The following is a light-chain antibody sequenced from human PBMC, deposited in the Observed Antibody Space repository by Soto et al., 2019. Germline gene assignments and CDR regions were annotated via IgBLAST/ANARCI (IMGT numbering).Light chain of an antibody. CDR1: SSDIGDYDY. Sequence: QSALTQPASVSGSPGQSITISCTGTSSDIGDYDYVSWYQQHPGKAPKLLISEVSNRPSGVSNRFSGSKSGNTASLTISGLQAEDEADYYCSSYASGNTRVFGTGTRVTVL. CDR2: EVS. CDR3: SSYASGNTRV. V-gene: IGLV2-14*01. J-gene: IGLJ1*01.